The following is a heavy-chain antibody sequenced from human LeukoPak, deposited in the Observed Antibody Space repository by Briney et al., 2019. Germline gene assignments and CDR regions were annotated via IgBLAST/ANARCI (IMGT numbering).Heavy chain of an antibody. V-gene: IGHV3-23*01. D-gene: IGHD1-26*01. Sequence: GGSLRLSCAASGFTFSSYAMSWVRQAPGKGLEWVSAISGSGGSTYYADSVKGRFTISRDNSKNTLYLQMNSLRAEDTAVYYCAKDANRGNSGSYSGLDYWGQGTLVTVSS. CDR1: GFTFSSYA. CDR2: ISGSGGST. J-gene: IGHJ4*02. CDR3: AKDANRGNSGSYSGLDY.